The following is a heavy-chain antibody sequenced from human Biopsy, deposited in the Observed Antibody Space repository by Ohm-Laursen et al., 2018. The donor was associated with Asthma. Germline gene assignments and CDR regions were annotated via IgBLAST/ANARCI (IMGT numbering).Heavy chain of an antibody. V-gene: IGHV3-30*18. CDR1: GFSLDDYA. CDR3: AKGRYKWNDGYYGLDV. Sequence: SLRLSCAASGFSLDDYAMYWVRQGPGKGLEWVAVISYDGSKKEYGDSVKGRFTISRDNSKDTVYLQMNSLRAEDTAVYYCAKGRYKWNDGYYGLDVWGQGTTVTVS. D-gene: IGHD1-20*01. CDR2: ISYDGSKK. J-gene: IGHJ6*02.